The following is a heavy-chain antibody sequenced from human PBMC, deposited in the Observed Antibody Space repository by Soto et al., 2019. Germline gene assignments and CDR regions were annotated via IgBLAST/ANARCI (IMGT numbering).Heavy chain of an antibody. J-gene: IGHJ6*02. D-gene: IGHD3-22*01. CDR1: GFTFSSYG. V-gene: IGHV3-30*18. CDR2: ISYDGSNK. CDR3: AKSDYYDSSGYFSYYYYYGMDV. Sequence: GGSLRLSCAASGFTFSSYGMHWVRQAPGKGLEWVAVISYDGSNKYYADSVKGRFTISRDNSKNTLYLQMNSLRAEDTAVYYCAKSDYYDSSGYFSYYYYYGMDVWGQGTTVTVSS.